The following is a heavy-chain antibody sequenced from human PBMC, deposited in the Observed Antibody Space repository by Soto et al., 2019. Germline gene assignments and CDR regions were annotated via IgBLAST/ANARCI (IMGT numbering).Heavy chain of an antibody. D-gene: IGHD1-26*01. CDR2: VFYXESS. CDR1: CASIITQSYS. J-gene: IGHJ4*02. CDR3: ARGRVGNFDS. V-gene: IGHV4-39*01. Sequence: XTLSHTCTVSCASIITQSYSWALIRKPTGKGLEWLXRVFYXESSFLKPSPXXRLTMSVXXSTKQFFMNLTSVNAADKAVYFCARGRVGNFDSWGKGTLVTVYS.